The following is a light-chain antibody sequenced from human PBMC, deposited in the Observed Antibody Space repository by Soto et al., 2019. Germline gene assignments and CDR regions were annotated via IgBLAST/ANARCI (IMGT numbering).Light chain of an antibody. CDR1: QSIRSY. CDR3: KQSYNTPRT. J-gene: IGKJ1*01. V-gene: IGKV1-39*01. Sequence: IQMTQSPSSLSASVGDRVTITCRASQSIRSYLNCYQQKPGKAPNLLIYAASGLQTGVPSRFSGSGSGADFTLTIRSLQPEDFATYFCKQSYNTPRTFGQGTKVDIK. CDR2: AAS.